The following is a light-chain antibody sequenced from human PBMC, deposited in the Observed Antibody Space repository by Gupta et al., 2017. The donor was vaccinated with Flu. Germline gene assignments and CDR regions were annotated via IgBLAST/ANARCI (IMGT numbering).Light chain of an antibody. CDR1: SSNIGNNY. CDR3: GTWDNSLSAGGV. V-gene: IGLV1-51*02. Sequence: VTISCSGSSSNIGNNYVSWYQQLPGTAPKLLIYENDKRPSGIPDRFSGSKSGTSATLGIAGLQTGDEADYFCGTWDNSLSAGGVFGGGTKLTVL. J-gene: IGLJ3*02. CDR2: END.